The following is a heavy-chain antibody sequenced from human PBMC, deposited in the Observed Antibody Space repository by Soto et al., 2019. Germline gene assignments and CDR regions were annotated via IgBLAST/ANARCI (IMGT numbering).Heavy chain of an antibody. J-gene: IGHJ4*02. Sequence: QVVVVESGGGVVQPGRSLTLSCAASGFMFETFYMHWVRQAPGKGLQWVAVISSDGRNKYYAESVKGRFSISRDNSKNTFYLQLNSLIPQDTAVYYCARVFDGYYFDYWGQGALVTVSS. CDR2: ISSDGRNK. CDR3: ARVFDGYYFDY. CDR1: GFMFETFY. V-gene: IGHV3-30*04. D-gene: IGHD6-13*01.